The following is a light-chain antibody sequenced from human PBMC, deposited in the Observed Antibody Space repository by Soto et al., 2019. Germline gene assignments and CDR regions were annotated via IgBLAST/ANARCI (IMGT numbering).Light chain of an antibody. Sequence: EIVLTQSPGTLSLSPGERATLSCRASQYVSSSSLAWYQQKPGQAPRLLIYGASSRATDIPDRFSGSGSGTDFSLTISRLEPEDFAVYYCQQYGGSPRTFGQGTKVDIK. CDR2: GAS. CDR1: QYVSSSS. CDR3: QQYGGSPRT. V-gene: IGKV3-20*01. J-gene: IGKJ1*01.